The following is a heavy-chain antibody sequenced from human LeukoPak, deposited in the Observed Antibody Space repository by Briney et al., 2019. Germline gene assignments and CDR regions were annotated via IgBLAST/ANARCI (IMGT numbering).Heavy chain of an antibody. J-gene: IGHJ3*02. D-gene: IGHD4-23*01. CDR1: GGSISNYY. Sequence: PSETLSLTCIVSGGSISNYYWSWIRQPPGKGLEWIGYIYYSGSTNYNPSLKSRVTISVDTSKNQFSLKLSSVTAADTAVYYCARERWFDIWGQGTMVTVSS. V-gene: IGHV4-59*01. CDR2: IYYSGST. CDR3: ARERWFDI.